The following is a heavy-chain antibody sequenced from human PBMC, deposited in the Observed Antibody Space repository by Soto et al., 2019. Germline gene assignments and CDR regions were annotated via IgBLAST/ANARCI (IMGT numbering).Heavy chain of an antibody. Sequence: EVQLLESGGGLVQPGGSLRLSCAASGFTFSNYGMSWVRQAPGKGLEWVSAISGSGADTNYADSVKGRFTISRDNSKNSLYLQKQNLSAEDTDVNSVEKGSSDRRGYHYFFDYWGQGTLVTVSS. CDR3: EKGSSDRRGYHYFFDY. J-gene: IGHJ4*02. D-gene: IGHD3-16*02. CDR1: GFTFSNYG. CDR2: ISGSGADT. V-gene: IGHV3-23*01.